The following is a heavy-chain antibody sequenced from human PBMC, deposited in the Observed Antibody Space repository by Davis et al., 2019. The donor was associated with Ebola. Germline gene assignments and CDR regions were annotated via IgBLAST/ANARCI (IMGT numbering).Heavy chain of an antibody. CDR3: ARIRDLYFDY. D-gene: IGHD5-24*01. CDR1: GFTFSSYA. V-gene: IGHV3-23*01. Sequence: GESLKISCAASGFTFSSYAMSWVRQAPGKGLEWVSAISGSGGSTYYADSVKGRFTISRDNSKNTLYLQMNSLRAEDTAVYYCARIRDLYFDYWGQGTLVTVSS. CDR2: ISGSGGST. J-gene: IGHJ4*02.